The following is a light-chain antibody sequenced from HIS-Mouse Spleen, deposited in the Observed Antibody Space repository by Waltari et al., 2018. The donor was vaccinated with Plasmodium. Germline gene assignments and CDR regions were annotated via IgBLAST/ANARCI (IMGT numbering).Light chain of an antibody. CDR3: CSYAGSYTWV. CDR2: DFS. V-gene: IGLV2-11*01. CDR1: SSDVGGYNY. J-gene: IGLJ3*02. Sequence: QSALTQPRAVSGSPGQSVTISCTGPSSDVGGYNYVSWYHQHPGQATKLMIYDFSKRPSAVPDRFSGSKSGNTASLTISGLQAEDEADYYCCSYAGSYTWVFGGGTKLTVL.